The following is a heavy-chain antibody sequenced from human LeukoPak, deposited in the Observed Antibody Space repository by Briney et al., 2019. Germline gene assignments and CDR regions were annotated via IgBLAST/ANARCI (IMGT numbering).Heavy chain of an antibody. Sequence: ASVKVSCKASGYTLTSYGINWMRQAPGQGLEWMGWISTQSGNTNYAQKVQGRLTLTTDRSTNTAYMELRSLRSDDTAVYYCARGAYGDKWGQGTMVTVS. V-gene: IGHV1-18*01. CDR2: ISTQSGNT. CDR1: GYTLTSYG. J-gene: IGHJ4*02. CDR3: ARGAYGDK. D-gene: IGHD4-17*01.